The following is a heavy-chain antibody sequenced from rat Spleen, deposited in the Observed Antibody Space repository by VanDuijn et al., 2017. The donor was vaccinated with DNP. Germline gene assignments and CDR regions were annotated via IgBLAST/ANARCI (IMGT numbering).Heavy chain of an antibody. Sequence: EVKLVESGGGLVQPGRSLKLSCAAPGSNFNDYWMGWVRQAPGKGLEWIGEINKDSRTIKYNPSWKDKFTVSRDNAQNTLYLQMSKLGSEDTAFYYCVREDKGVDAWGQGASVTVSA. CDR2: INKDSRTI. V-gene: IGHV4-2*01. D-gene: IGHD2-2*01. CDR1: GSNFNDYW. CDR3: VREDKGVDA. J-gene: IGHJ4*01.